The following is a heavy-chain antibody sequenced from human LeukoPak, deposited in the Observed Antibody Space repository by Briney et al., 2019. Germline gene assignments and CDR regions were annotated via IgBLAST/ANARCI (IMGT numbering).Heavy chain of an antibody. J-gene: IGHJ4*02. CDR1: GGSISSSSYY. CDR2: VYSSGST. Sequence: SETLSLTCTVSGGSISSSSYYWGWIRQPPGKGLEWIGSVYSSGSTYYNPSLKSRVTISVDTSKNQFSLKLTSVTAADMAVYYCARITPGGNSGDYWGQGTLVTVSS. D-gene: IGHD4-23*01. CDR3: ARITPGGNSGDY. V-gene: IGHV4-39*01.